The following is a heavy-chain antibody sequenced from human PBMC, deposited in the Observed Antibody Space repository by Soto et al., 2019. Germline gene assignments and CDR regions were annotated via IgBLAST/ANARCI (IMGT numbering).Heavy chain of an antibody. V-gene: IGHV3-21*01. J-gene: IGHJ4*02. CDR3: ARERGWQLFFDY. CDR2: VSFDSNYI. CDR1: GFTFSSYS. Sequence: GGSLRLSCAASGFTFSSYSMNWVRQAPGKGLEWVSLVSFDSNYIYYADSVKGRFTISRDNAKNSVYLQMNSLRAEDTAVYYCARERGWQLFFDYWGQGALVTVSS. D-gene: IGHD6-13*01.